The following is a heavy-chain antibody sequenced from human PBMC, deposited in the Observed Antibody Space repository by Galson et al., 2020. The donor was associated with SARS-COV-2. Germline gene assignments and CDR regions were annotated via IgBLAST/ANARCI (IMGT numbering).Heavy chain of an antibody. CDR1: GFTFRDNY. Sequence: GGSLRLSCAASGFTFRDNYMSWIRQAPGKRPESISYISPSGSTVYYADSVKGRFTFSRDNTRNSLSLQMNNLGVDDTAFYYCARVTTWFADDWGQETLVTVSS. D-gene: IGHD3-10*01. V-gene: IGHV3-11*04. CDR3: ARVTTWFADD. CDR2: ISPSGSTV. J-gene: IGHJ4*02.